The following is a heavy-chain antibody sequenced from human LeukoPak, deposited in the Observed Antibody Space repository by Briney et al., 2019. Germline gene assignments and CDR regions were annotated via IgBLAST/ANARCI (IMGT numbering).Heavy chain of an antibody. Sequence: SETLSLTCTVSGGSISSYYWSWIRQPAGKGLEWIGRIYTSGSTNYNPSLKSRVTISVDTSKNQFSLKLSSVTAADTAVYYCATTSLGYSSGWYYFDYWGQGTLVTVSS. CDR2: IYTSGST. D-gene: IGHD6-19*01. CDR1: GGSISSYY. J-gene: IGHJ4*02. V-gene: IGHV4-4*07. CDR3: ATTSLGYSSGWYYFDY.